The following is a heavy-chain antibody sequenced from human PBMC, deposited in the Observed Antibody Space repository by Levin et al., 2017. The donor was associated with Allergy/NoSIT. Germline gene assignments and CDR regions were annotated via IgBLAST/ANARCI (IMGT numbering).Heavy chain of an antibody. J-gene: IGHJ6*03. Sequence: SVKVSCKASGGTFSSYTISWVRQAPGQGLEWMGRIIPILGIANYAQKFQGRVTITADKSTSTAYMELSSLRSEDTAVYYCARSLGYCSSTSCPIAGGHMDVWGKGTTVTVSS. CDR3: ARSLGYCSSTSCPIAGGHMDV. CDR2: IIPILGIA. CDR1: GGTFSSYT. V-gene: IGHV1-69*02. D-gene: IGHD2-2*01.